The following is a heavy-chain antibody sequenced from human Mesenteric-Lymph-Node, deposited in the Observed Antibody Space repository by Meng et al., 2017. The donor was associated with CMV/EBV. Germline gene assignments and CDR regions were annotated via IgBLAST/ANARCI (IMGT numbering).Heavy chain of an antibody. D-gene: IGHD2-2*01. CDR2: ISWNSGSI. CDR1: GFTFDDYA. V-gene: IGHV3-9*03. CDR3: AKDQGSTAAYFDY. Sequence: SLRLSCAASGFTFDDYAMHWVRQAPGKGLEWVSGISWNSGSIGYADSVKGRFTISRDNAKNSLYLQMNSLRAEDMALYYCAKDQGSTAAYFDYWGQGTLVTVSS. J-gene: IGHJ4*02.